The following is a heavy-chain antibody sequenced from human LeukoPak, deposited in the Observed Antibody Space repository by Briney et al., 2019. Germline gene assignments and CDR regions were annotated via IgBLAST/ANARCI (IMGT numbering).Heavy chain of an antibody. J-gene: IGHJ4*02. D-gene: IGHD6-19*01. CDR3: ARPYRSGWHGSFEY. CDR2: IYYSGST. CDR1: GVSISSYY. Sequence: SETLSLTCTVSGVSISSYYWSWIRQPPGKGLEWIGNIYYSGSTKYNPSLKSRVSISVDTSKNQFSLKLSSVTAADTAVYYCARPYRSGWHGSFEYWGQGSVVTVSS. V-gene: IGHV4-59*01.